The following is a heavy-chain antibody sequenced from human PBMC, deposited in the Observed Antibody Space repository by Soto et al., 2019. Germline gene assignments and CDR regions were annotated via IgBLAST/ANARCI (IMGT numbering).Heavy chain of an antibody. V-gene: IGHV1-18*01. Sequence: QAQLVQSGAEVKKPGASVNVSCKASGYDFVTYAITWVRQRPGQGLEWMGWISTLTGNTNYAQNFQGRVTMTTDTSARIVQLELRSVRSYDTAVYYSAITVQEWLEDYYDVDVWSHATPVTVSS. CDR1: GYDFVTYA. CDR3: AITVQEWLEDYYDVDV. D-gene: IGHD3-3*01. CDR2: ISTLTGNT. J-gene: IGHJ6*02.